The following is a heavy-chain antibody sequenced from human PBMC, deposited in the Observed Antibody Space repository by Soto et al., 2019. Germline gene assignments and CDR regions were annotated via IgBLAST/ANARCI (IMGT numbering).Heavy chain of an antibody. Sequence: PVESLKISCNGSGYRFSGYWIAWVRQMPWKGLEWMGFIYPDDSDTRYSPSFQGQVTISVDKSISTAYLQWSSLKASDTAMYYCAKGGYGSGWPYYFEQWGQGTLVTVSS. V-gene: IGHV5-51*01. D-gene: IGHD6-19*01. CDR2: IYPDDSDT. CDR1: GYRFSGYW. CDR3: AKGGYGSGWPYYFEQ. J-gene: IGHJ4*02.